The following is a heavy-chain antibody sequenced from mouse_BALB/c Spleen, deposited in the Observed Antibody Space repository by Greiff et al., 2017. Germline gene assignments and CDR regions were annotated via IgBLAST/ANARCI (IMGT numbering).Heavy chain of an antibody. D-gene: IGHD4-1*01. CDR1: GFTFSSFG. CDR3: ARSGTNWFYAMDY. Sequence: EVKLQESGGGLVQPGGSRKLSCAASGFTFSSFGMHWVRQAPEKGLEWVAYISSGSSTIYYADTVKGRFTISRDNPKNTLFLQMTSLRSEDTAMYYCARSGTNWFYAMDYWGQGTSVTVSS. V-gene: IGHV5-17*02. CDR2: ISSGSSTI. J-gene: IGHJ4*01.